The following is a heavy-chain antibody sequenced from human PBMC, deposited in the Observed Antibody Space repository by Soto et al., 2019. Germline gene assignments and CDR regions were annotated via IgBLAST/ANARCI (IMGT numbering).Heavy chain of an antibody. Sequence: EVQLLESGGGLVQPGGSLRLSCAASGFTFSSYAMSWVRQAPGKGLEWVSAISGSGGSTYYADSVKGRITISRDNSKNTLYLQMNSLRAEDTAVYYCAKDGVIVEGYFDYWGQGTLVTVSS. CDR1: GFTFSSYA. CDR3: AKDGVIVEGYFDY. V-gene: IGHV3-23*01. J-gene: IGHJ4*02. D-gene: IGHD2-15*01. CDR2: ISGSGGST.